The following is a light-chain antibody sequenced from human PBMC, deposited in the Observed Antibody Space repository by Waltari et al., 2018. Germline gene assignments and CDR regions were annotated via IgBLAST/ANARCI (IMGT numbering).Light chain of an antibody. J-gene: IGKJ2*01. V-gene: IGKV1-33*01. Sequence: DIQMTQSPSSLSASVGDTVIITCQASHDSKNYLNWYQKKPGKAPKLLFYDASNLQTGVSSRFSGSGSGTDFTFAISNLQPEDIATYYCQQYNNVPPYIFGQGTKLE. CDR1: HDSKNY. CDR3: QQYNNVPPYI. CDR2: DAS.